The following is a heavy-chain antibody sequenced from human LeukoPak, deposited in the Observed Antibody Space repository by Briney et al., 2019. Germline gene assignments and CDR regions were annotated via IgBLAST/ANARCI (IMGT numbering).Heavy chain of an antibody. D-gene: IGHD4-23*01. V-gene: IGHV4-59*01. J-gene: IGHJ4*02. CDR3: ARVGVDYSGNIIKYYFDY. CDR1: GGSISSYY. Sequence: PSETLSLTCTVSGGSISSYYWSWIRQPPGKGLEWIGYIYYSGTTNYNPSLKSRVIISVDTSKNQFSLKLSPVIAADTAVYYCARVGVDYSGNIIKYYFDYWGQGTLVTVSS. CDR2: IYYSGTT.